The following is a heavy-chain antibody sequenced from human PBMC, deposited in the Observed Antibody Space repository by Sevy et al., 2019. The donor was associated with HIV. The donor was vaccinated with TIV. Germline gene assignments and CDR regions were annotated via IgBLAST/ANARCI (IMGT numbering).Heavy chain of an antibody. CDR1: GFTFSSYA. V-gene: IGHV3-23*01. Sequence: GGSLRLSCAASGFTFSSYAMSWVRQAPGKGLEWVSFISSRGGSTYSADSGKGRFTISRANSKNTLYLQLNSLSAEVTAIYFCAKAGIAVGGTFDLFYFDYWGQGTLVTVSS. CDR3: AKAGIAVGGTFDLFYFDY. J-gene: IGHJ4*02. D-gene: IGHD6-19*01. CDR2: ISSRGGST.